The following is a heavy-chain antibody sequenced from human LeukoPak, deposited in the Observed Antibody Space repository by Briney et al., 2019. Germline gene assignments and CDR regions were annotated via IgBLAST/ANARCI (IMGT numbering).Heavy chain of an antibody. V-gene: IGHV4-59*01. J-gene: IGHJ4*02. CDR2: IFDFGST. Sequence: PPETLPLTCTVSGGLTINYYWSWIRQPPGKGLEWIGYIFDFGSTNYNPSLKSRVTISVDTSKNKFSLKLSSVTAADTAVYYCARGWTPNHHTAMSYWGEGTLVTVS. CDR3: ARGWTPNHHTAMSY. CDR1: GGLTINYY. D-gene: IGHD5-18*01.